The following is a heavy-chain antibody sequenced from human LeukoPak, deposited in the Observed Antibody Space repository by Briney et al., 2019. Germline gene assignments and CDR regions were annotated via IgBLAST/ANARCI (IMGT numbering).Heavy chain of an antibody. CDR3: TRDHCSGDNCPSFDY. V-gene: IGHV1-18*04. CDR1: GYTFTSFG. J-gene: IGHJ4*02. D-gene: IGHD2-15*01. CDR2: IGAYNGDT. Sequence: GASVNDSRKPSGYTFTSFGISWVRQAPGQGLEWMGWIGAYNGDTNYAQKFHGRVTMTTDTSTSTAYMDLRSLRSDDTAVYYCTRDHCSGDNCPSFDYWGQGTLVTVSS.